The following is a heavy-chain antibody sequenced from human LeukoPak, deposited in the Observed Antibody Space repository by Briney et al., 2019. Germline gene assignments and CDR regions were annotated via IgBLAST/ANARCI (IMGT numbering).Heavy chain of an antibody. Sequence: SETLSLTCTVSGGSISSYYWSWIRQPPGKGLEWIGYIYYSGSTNYNPSLKSRVTISVDTSKNQFSLKLSSVTAADTAVYYCARITLWVRGPGVDYWGQGTLVTVSS. V-gene: IGHV4-59*12. CDR1: GGSISSYY. J-gene: IGHJ4*02. CDR2: IYYSGST. CDR3: ARITLWVRGPGVDY. D-gene: IGHD3-10*01.